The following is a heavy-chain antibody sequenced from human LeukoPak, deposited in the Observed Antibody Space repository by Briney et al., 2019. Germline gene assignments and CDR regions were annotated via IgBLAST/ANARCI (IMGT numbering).Heavy chain of an antibody. CDR2: IIPIFGTA. CDR3: ASRGYSYGPYIDY. D-gene: IGHD5-18*01. V-gene: IGHV1-69*13. J-gene: IGHJ4*02. Sequence: ASVKVSCKASGYTFTSYGISWVRQAPGQGLEWMGGIIPIFGTANHAQKFQGRVTITADESTSTAYMELSSLRSEDTAVYYCASRGYSYGPYIDYWGQGTLVTVSS. CDR1: GYTFTSYG.